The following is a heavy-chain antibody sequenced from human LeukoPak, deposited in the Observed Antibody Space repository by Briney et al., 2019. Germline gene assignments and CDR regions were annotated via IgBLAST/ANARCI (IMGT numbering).Heavy chain of an antibody. D-gene: IGHD4-17*01. Sequence: SKTLSLTSTVSGGSISGSYWSWIRQPPGKGLEWIAYMYNSGSTNYNPSLKSRVTISIDTSKNQFSLKLSSLTAADTAIYYCARGIESYGDYGYWGQGILVTVSS. J-gene: IGHJ4*02. V-gene: IGHV4-59*01. CDR2: MYNSGST. CDR3: ARGIESYGDYGY. CDR1: GGSISGSY.